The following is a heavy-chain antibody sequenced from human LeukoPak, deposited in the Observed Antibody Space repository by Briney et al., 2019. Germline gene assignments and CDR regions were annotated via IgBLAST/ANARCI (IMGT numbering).Heavy chain of an antibody. CDR2: INHSGST. CDR3: ASYDSSGYYSDY. J-gene: IGHJ4*02. D-gene: IGHD3-22*01. Sequence: KPSETLSLTCAVYGGSFSGYYWSWIRQPPGKGLEWIGEINHSGSTNYNPSLKSRVTISVDTSKNQFSLKLSSVTAADTVVYYCASYDSSGYYSDYWGQGTLVTVSS. V-gene: IGHV4-34*01. CDR1: GGSFSGYY.